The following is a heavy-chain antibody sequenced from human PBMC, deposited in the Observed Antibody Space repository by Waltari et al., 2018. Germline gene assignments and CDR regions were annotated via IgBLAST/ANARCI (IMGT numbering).Heavy chain of an antibody. V-gene: IGHV4-4*09. Sequence: QVQLQESGPGLVQPSETLSLTCTVSGSSLSSYSWNCLRPPPGKGLEWIGYTHTSGHTSSYPSLETRVTMSVDTSKNQFSLRLSSVTAADTAVYYCARERVGGTPGMDLDYWGRGALVTVSS. J-gene: IGHJ4*02. CDR1: GSSLSSYS. D-gene: IGHD3-16*01. CDR3: ARERVGGTPGMDLDY. CDR2: THTSGHT.